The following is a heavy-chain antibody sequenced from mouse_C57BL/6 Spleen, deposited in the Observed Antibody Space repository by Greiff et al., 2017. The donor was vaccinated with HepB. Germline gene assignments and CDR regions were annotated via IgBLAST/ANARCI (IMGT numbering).Heavy chain of an antibody. J-gene: IGHJ2*01. D-gene: IGHD2-4*01. CDR2: IWSGGST. V-gene: IGHV2-4*01. CDR3: AKEGDDYDGGGNYFDY. Sequence: QVQLQQSGPGLVQPSQSLSITCTVSGFSLTSYGVHWVRQPPGKGLEWLGVIWSGGSTDYNAAFISRLSISKDNSKSQVFLKMNRLQADDTAIYYCAKEGDDYDGGGNYFDYWGQGTTLTVSS. CDR1: GFSLTSYG.